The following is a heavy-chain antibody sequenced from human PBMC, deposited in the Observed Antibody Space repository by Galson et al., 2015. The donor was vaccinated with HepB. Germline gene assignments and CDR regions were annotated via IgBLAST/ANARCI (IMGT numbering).Heavy chain of an antibody. CDR2: IWYDGSNK. J-gene: IGHJ4*02. CDR3: ARDRAGWYNSPTFDY. Sequence: SLRLSCAASGFTFSSYGMHWVRQAPGKGLEWVAVIWYDGSNKYYADSVKGRFTISRDNSKNTLYLQMNSLRAEDTAVYYCARDRAGWYNSPTFDYWGQGTLVTVSS. D-gene: IGHD6-19*01. CDR1: GFTFSSYG. V-gene: IGHV3-33*08.